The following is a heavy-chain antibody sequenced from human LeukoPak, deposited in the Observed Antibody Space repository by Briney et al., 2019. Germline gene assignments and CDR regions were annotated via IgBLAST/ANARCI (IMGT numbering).Heavy chain of an antibody. V-gene: IGHV1-8*03. CDR1: GYTFIDYD. D-gene: IGHD4-11*01. CDR2: VNPKSGKT. Sequence: ASVKVSCKGSGYTFIDYDINWVRQAPGQGLEWMGWVNPKSGKTGHAQKFQGRVTITRDTSINTVYMELSSLISEDTAIYYCARRLALTLVMHFEYWGQGTLVTVSS. CDR3: ARRLALTLVMHFEY. J-gene: IGHJ4*01.